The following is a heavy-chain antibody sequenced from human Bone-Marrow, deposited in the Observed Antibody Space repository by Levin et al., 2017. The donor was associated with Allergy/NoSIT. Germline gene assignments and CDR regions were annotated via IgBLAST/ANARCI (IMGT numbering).Heavy chain of an antibody. J-gene: IGHJ4*02. CDR3: AKDSKAAAGYGGGFDY. CDR2: INWNSGSI. Sequence: PGGSLRLSCAASGFTFDDYAMDWVRQAPGKGLERVSGINWNSGSIGYADSVKGRFTISRDNAKNSLYLQMNSLRAEDTALYYCAKDSKAAAGYGGGFDYWGQGTLVTVSS. CDR1: GFTFDDYA. V-gene: IGHV3-9*01. D-gene: IGHD6-13*01.